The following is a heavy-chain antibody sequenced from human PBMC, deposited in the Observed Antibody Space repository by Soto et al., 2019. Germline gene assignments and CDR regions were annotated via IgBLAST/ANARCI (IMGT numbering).Heavy chain of an antibody. Sequence: PGESLKISCKGSGYSFTSYWIGWVRQMPGKGLEWMGIIYPGDSDTNYNPSLKSRVTISVDTSKNQFSLKLSSVTAADTAVYYCARGLAVAAYYYYYGMDVWGQGTTVTVSS. CDR1: GYSFTSYW. V-gene: IGHV5-51*01. CDR3: ARGLAVAAYYYYYGMDV. D-gene: IGHD2-15*01. CDR2: IYPGDSDT. J-gene: IGHJ6*02.